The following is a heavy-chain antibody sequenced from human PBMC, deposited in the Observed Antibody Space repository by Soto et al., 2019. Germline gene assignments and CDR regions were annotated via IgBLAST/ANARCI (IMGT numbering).Heavy chain of an antibody. CDR2: IKSKTDGGTT. V-gene: IGHV3-15*07. CDR1: GFTFSNAW. J-gene: IGHJ4*02. CDR3: TTDLDDYVWGSYRNY. Sequence: GGSLRLSCAASGFTFSNAWMNWVRQAPGKGLEWVGRIKSKTDGGTTDYAAPVKGRFTISRDDSKNTLYLQMNSLKTEDTAVYYCTTDLDDYVWGSYRNYWGQGTLVTVSS. D-gene: IGHD3-16*02.